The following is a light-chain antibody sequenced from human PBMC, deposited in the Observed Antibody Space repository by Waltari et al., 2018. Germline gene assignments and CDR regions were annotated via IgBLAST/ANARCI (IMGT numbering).Light chain of an antibody. CDR2: GVT. CDR3: YSYAGSANGV. CDR1: SSDVGGYNL. V-gene: IGLV2-23*02. Sequence: QSALTQPASVSGSPGQSLTIPCTGTSSDVGGYNLVSWYQQHPDKAPKLVIYGVTKRPSGVSDRFSGSKSGNTASLTISGLQAEDEADYYRYSYAGSANGVFGGGTTLTVL. J-gene: IGLJ3*02.